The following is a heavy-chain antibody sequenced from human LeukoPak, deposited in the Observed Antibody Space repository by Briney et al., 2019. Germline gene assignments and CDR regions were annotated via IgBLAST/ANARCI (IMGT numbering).Heavy chain of an antibody. CDR3: ARDYDFWSGYRQGFDP. CDR2: ISAYNGNT. V-gene: IGHV1-18*01. D-gene: IGHD3-3*01. J-gene: IGHJ5*02. Sequence: ASVKVSCKASGYTFTSYGISWVRQAPGQGLEWMGWISAYNGNTNYAQKLQGRVTMTTDTSTSTAYMELRSLGSDDTAVYYCARDYDFWSGYRQGFDPWGQGTLVTVSS. CDR1: GYTFTSYG.